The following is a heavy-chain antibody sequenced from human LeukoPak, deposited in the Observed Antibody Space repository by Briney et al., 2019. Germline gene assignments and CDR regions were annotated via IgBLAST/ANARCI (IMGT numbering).Heavy chain of an antibody. V-gene: IGHV3-30*18. CDR3: AKDFSGSMVRGVTLGY. Sequence: PGGSLRLSCAASGFTFSSYGMHWVRQAPGKGLEWVAVISYDGSNKYYADSVKGRFTISRDNSKNTLCLQMNSLRAEDTAVYYCAKDFSGSMVRGVTLGYWGQGTLVTVSS. CDR2: ISYDGSNK. CDR1: GFTFSSYG. J-gene: IGHJ4*02. D-gene: IGHD3-10*01.